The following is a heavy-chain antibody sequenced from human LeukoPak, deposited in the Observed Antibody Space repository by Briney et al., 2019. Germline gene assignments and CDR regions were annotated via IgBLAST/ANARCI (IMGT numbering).Heavy chain of an antibody. Sequence: ASVKVSCKASGYTFTSYYMHWVRQAPGQGLEWMGIINPSGGSTSYAQKFQGRVTMTRDTSTSTVYMELNSLRAEDTAVYYCFVEMATIFGRSDYWGQGTLVTVSS. V-gene: IGHV1-46*01. CDR3: FVEMATIFGRSDY. J-gene: IGHJ4*02. CDR2: INPSGGST. CDR1: GYTFTSYY. D-gene: IGHD5-24*01.